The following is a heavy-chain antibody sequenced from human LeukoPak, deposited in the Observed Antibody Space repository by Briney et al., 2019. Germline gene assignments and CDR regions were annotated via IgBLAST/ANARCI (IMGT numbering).Heavy chain of an antibody. CDR1: GGSFSGYY. J-gene: IGHJ4*02. D-gene: IGHD3-9*01. CDR2: IYYSGST. CDR3: ARARYFKSLGLDY. Sequence: SETLSLTCAVYGGSFSGYYWSWIRQPPGKGLEWIGYIYYSGSTNYNPSLKSRVTISVDTSKNQFSLKLSSVTAADTAVYYCARARYFKSLGLDYWGQGTLVIVSS. V-gene: IGHV4-59*01.